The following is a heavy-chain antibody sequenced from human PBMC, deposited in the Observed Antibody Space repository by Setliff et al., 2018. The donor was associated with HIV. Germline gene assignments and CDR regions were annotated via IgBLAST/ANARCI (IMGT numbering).Heavy chain of an antibody. CDR1: GGTFSSYV. Sequence: SVKVSCKASGGTFSSYVISWVRQAPGQGPEWMGGIIPMYGVTNYAQKFQGRVTITRDTSASTAYMELSSLRPEDTAVYYCARDGGETYYSDTSGYYAYWGQGTLVTVSS. V-gene: IGHV1-69*10. J-gene: IGHJ4*02. CDR3: ARDGGETYYSDTSGYYAY. CDR2: IIPMYGVT. D-gene: IGHD3-22*01.